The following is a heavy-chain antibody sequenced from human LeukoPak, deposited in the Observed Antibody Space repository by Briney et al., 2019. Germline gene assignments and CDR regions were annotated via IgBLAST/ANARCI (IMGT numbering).Heavy chain of an antibody. CDR3: ASYVVVLNAFDI. J-gene: IGHJ3*02. D-gene: IGHD4/OR15-4a*01. Sequence: PSETLSLTCAVYGGSFSGYYWSWIRQPPGKGLEWIGEINHSGSTNYNPSLKSRVTISVDTSKNQFSLKLSSVTAADTAVYYCASYVVVLNAFDIWGQGTMVTVSS. CDR1: GGSFSGYY. V-gene: IGHV4-34*01. CDR2: INHSGST.